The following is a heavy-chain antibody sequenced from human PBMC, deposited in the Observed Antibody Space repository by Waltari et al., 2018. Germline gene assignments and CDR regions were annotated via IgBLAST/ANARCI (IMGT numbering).Heavy chain of an antibody. J-gene: IGHJ4*02. CDR3: ARGRYGAGSYSDYDY. CDR1: GFTFTQYT. Sequence: EVQMLESGGGLVEPGGSLRLSCTTSGFTFTQYTMSCVGQTPTRGVGWVSYISSRGRARHDADSVWSRFTISRDSAKGSVYLQMNNLRADDAAMYYCARGRYGAGSYSDYDYWGQGTLVTVSS. CDR2: ISSRGRAR. D-gene: IGHD3-10*01. V-gene: IGHV3-48*01.